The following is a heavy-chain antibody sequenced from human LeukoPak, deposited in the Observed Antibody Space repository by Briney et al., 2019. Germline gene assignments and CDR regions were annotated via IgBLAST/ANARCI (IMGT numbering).Heavy chain of an antibody. Sequence: GGSLRLSCAASGFTFSSYAMHWVRQAPGKGLEWVAVISYGGSNKYYADSVKGRFTISRDNSKNTLYLQMNSLRAEDTAVYYCARDSNTPGYCSSTSCYSIGLIDYWGQGTLVTVSS. D-gene: IGHD2-2*01. CDR2: ISYGGSNK. V-gene: IGHV3-30*04. CDR1: GFTFSSYA. CDR3: ARDSNTPGYCSSTSCYSIGLIDY. J-gene: IGHJ4*02.